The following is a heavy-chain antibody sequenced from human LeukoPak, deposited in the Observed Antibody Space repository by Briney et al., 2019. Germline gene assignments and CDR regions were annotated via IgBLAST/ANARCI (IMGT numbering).Heavy chain of an antibody. CDR2: IKQDGSEK. CDR3: ARDIRDGYNWMSNYFDY. V-gene: IGHV3-7*01. Sequence: GGSLRLSCAASGFTFSSYWMSWVRQAPGKGREWVANIKQDGSEKYYVDSVKGRFTISRDNAKNSLYLQMNSLRAEDTAVYYCARDIRDGYNWMSNYFDYWGQGTLVTVSS. CDR1: GFTFSSYW. D-gene: IGHD5-24*01. J-gene: IGHJ4*02.